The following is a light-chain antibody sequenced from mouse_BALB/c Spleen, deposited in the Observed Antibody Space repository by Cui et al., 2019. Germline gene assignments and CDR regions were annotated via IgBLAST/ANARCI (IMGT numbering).Light chain of an antibody. CDR3: LQYDEFPPLT. J-gene: IGKJ5*01. V-gene: IGKV14-111*01. CDR2: RAN. CDR1: QDINSY. Sequence: DIKMTQSPSSMYASLGERVTITCKASQDINSYLSWFQQKPGKSPKTLIYRANRLVDGVPSRFSGSGSGQEYSLTISSLEYEDMGIYYCLQYDEFPPLTFGAGTKLELK.